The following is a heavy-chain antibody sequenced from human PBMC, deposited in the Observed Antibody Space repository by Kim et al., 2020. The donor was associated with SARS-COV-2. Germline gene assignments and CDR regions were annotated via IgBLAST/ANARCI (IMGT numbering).Heavy chain of an antibody. J-gene: IGHJ6*02. Sequence: ADSVKGRFTISRENSKKSLYLQMNSLRTEDTGLYYCAKDTSELVHYYFGMDVWGQGTTVTVSS. V-gene: IGHV3-43*01. D-gene: IGHD3-10*01. CDR3: AKDTSELVHYYFGMDV.